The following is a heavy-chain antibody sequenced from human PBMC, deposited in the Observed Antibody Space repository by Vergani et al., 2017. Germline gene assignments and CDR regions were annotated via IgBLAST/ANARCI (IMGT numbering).Heavy chain of an antibody. J-gene: IGHJ4*02. Sequence: QVQLQESGPGLVKPSQTLSLTCTVSGGSISIGGYYWSWIRQHPGKGLEWIGYIYYSGSTYYNPSLKSRVTISVDTSKNQFSLKLSSVTAADTAVYYCARYCSSTSCYTSTGSFDYWGQGTLVTVSS. V-gene: IGHV4-31*03. CDR1: GGSISIGGYY. CDR3: ARYCSSTSCYTSTGSFDY. D-gene: IGHD2-2*02. CDR2: IYYSGST.